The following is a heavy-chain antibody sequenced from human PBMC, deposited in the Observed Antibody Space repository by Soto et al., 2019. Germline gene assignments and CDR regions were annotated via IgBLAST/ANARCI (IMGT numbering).Heavy chain of an antibody. CDR2: VTYEENEI. J-gene: IGHJ4*02. Sequence: QVQLVESGGGLIQPGRSLRLSCAASGFTFSSCCMPWVRQAPGKGLEWVAVVTYEENEIHYADSVKGRFTISRDNSNNMVYLEMDSLSVEDTAVYYCVKEQSSGYWRTADYWGQGTLITVSS. CDR1: GFTFSSCC. V-gene: IGHV3-30*18. D-gene: IGHD5-12*01. CDR3: VKEQSSGYWRTADY.